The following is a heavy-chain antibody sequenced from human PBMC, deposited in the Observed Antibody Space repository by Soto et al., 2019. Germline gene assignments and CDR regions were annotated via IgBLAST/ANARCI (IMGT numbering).Heavy chain of an antibody. CDR3: ARGSYDPTDWFDP. V-gene: IGHV3-21*01. CDR1: VFTFSSYS. CDR2: ISSSSSYI. D-gene: IGHD1-26*01. J-gene: IGHJ5*02. Sequence: GGSLLVSCASSVFTFSSYSMNWVRQAPGKGLEWVSSISSSSSYIYYADSVKGRFTISRDNAKNSLYLQMNSLRAEDTAVYYCARGSYDPTDWFDPWGQGTLVTVSS.